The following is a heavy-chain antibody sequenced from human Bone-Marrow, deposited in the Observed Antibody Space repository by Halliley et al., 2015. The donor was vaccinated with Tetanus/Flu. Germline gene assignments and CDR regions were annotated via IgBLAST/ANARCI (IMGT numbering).Heavy chain of an antibody. J-gene: IGHJ4*02. CDR3: AKEQSSGGYRVAGH. Sequence: FSNDGTNKYYEDSVKGRFPISRDNSKNALYWEMSGLRVEDTAVYYCAKEQSSGGYRVAGHWGQGSLVTVSS. D-gene: IGHD6-19*01. CDR2: FSNDGTNK. V-gene: IGHV3-30*18.